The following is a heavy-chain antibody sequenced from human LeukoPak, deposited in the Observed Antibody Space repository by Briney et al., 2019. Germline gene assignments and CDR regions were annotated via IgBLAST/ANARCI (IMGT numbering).Heavy chain of an antibody. D-gene: IGHD3-16*01. CDR2: IYTTGDT. CDR3: ARATPVGGVRFDY. J-gene: IGHJ4*02. Sequence: PSETLSLTCTVSGVFISSYYWSWIRQPPGKGLEWIGTIYTTGDTRYNPSLKSRVTISVDTSKNQFSLKLSSVTAADTAVYYCARATPVGGVRFDYWGQGTLVTVSS. CDR1: GVFISSYY. V-gene: IGHV4-4*09.